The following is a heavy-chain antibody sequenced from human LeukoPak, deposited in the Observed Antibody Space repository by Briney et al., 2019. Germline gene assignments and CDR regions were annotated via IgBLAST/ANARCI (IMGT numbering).Heavy chain of an antibody. V-gene: IGHV3-53*01. CDR3: ARSQSGRYYYGMDV. CDR1: GFTVSSNY. Sequence: GGSLRLSCAASGFTVSSNYMSWVRQAPGKGLEWVSVIYSGGSTYYADSVKGRFTISRDNSKNTLYLQMNSLRAEDTAVYYCARSQSGRYYYGMDVRGQGTTVTVSS. J-gene: IGHJ6*02. D-gene: IGHD1-14*01. CDR2: IYSGGST.